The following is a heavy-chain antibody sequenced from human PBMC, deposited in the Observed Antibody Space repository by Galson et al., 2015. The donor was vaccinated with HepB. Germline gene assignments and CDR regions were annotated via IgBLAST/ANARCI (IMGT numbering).Heavy chain of an antibody. D-gene: IGHD4-17*01. CDR1: GSISSSSYY. CDR2: IYYSGST. Sequence: GSISSSSYYWGWIRQPPGKGLEWIGSIYYSGSTYYNPSLKSRVTISVDTSKNQFSLKLSSVTAADTAVYYCARHQYGDYEGWFDPWGQGTLVTVSS. J-gene: IGHJ5*02. CDR3: ARHQYGDYEGWFDP. V-gene: IGHV4-39*01.